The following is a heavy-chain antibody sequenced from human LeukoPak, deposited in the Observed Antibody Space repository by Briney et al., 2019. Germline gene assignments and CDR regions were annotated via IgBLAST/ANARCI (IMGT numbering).Heavy chain of an antibody. V-gene: IGHV3-21*01. D-gene: IGHD3-10*01. J-gene: IGHJ4*02. CDR1: GFTFSSYS. CDR3: ARDYADYYGSGSYILDY. Sequence: PGGSLRLSCAASGFTFSSYSMNWVRQAPGKGLEWVSSISSSSSYIYYADSVKGRFTISRDNAKNSLYLQMNSLRAEDTAVYYCARDYADYYGSGSYILDYWGQETLVTVSS. CDR2: ISSSSSYI.